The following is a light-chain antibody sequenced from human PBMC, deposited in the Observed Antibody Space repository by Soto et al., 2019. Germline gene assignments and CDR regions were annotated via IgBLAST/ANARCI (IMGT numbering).Light chain of an antibody. CDR1: HSVSNSY. V-gene: IGKV3-20*01. CDR3: QQYGRSPFT. Sequence: HSPGAPTQSPWACATHSHRAAHSVSNSYLAWYQQKPGQAPRLLIYGASSRATGIPDRFGGSGSGTDFTLTISRLESEDFAVYYCQQYGRSPFTFGQGTKVDIK. J-gene: IGKJ3*01. CDR2: GAS.